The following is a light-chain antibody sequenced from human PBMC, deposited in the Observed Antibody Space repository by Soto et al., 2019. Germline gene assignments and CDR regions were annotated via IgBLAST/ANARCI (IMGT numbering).Light chain of an antibody. V-gene: IGLV3-1*01. CDR2: EDK. Sequence: SYELTQPPSVSVSPGQTASITCSGDKLGNKHLCWYQHKPGQSPVLIIYEDKKRPSGIPERFSGSNSGNTATLTISGTQAMDEADYYCQAWDSSTVIFGGGTKLTVL. J-gene: IGLJ2*01. CDR1: KLGNKH. CDR3: QAWDSSTVI.